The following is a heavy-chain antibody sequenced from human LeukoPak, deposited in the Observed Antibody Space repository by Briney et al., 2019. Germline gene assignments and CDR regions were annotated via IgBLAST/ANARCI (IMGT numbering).Heavy chain of an antibody. J-gene: IGHJ2*01. D-gene: IGHD1-26*01. V-gene: IGHV4-38-2*02. CDR3: ARHAGIVGARYFDL. CDR1: GGSISSYY. CDR2: IYHSGST. Sequence: PSETLSLTCTVSGGSISSYYWGWIRQPPGKGLEWIGSIYHSGSTYYNPSLKSRVTISVDTSKNQFSLKLSSVTAADTAVYYCARHAGIVGARYFDLWGRGTLVTVSS.